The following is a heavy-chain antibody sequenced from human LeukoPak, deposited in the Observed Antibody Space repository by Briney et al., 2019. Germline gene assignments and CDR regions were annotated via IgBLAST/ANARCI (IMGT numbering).Heavy chain of an antibody. D-gene: IGHD3-10*01. V-gene: IGHV3-9*01. CDR1: GFTFDDYG. CDR2: ISWNSGSI. CDR3: AKDSPLGHYGSGSFFDY. Sequence: GGSLRLSCAASGFTFDDYGMYWVRQAPGKGLEWVSGISWNSGSIGYADSVKGRFTISRDNAKNSLYLQMNSLRAEDTALYYCAKDSPLGHYGSGSFFDYWGQGTLVTVSS. J-gene: IGHJ4*02.